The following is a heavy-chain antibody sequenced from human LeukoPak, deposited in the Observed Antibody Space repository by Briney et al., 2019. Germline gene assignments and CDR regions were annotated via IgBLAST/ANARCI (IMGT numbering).Heavy chain of an antibody. CDR1: GGSISSGGYS. J-gene: IGHJ4*02. V-gene: IGHV4-30-2*01. D-gene: IGHD1-20*01. CDR2: IYHSGST. CDR3: ARGGDNWNDPFDY. Sequence: SETLSLTCAVSGGSISSGGYSWSWIRQPPGKGLEWIGYIYHSGSTYYNPSLKSRVTISVDRSKNQFSLKLSSVTAADTAIYYCARGGDNWNDPFDYWGQGTLVTVSS.